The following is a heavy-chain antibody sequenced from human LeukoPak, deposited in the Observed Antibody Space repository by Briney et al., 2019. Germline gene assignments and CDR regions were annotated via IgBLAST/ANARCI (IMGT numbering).Heavy chain of an antibody. V-gene: IGHV3-21*01. CDR2: ISSSSSYI. Sequence: GSLRLSCAASGFTFSSYSMNWVRQAPGKGLEWVSSISSSSSYIYYADSVKGRFTISRDNAKNSLYLQMNSLRAEDTAVYYCARMGIAVADAFDIWGQGTMVTVSS. CDR1: GFTFSSYS. CDR3: ARMGIAVADAFDI. J-gene: IGHJ3*02. D-gene: IGHD6-19*01.